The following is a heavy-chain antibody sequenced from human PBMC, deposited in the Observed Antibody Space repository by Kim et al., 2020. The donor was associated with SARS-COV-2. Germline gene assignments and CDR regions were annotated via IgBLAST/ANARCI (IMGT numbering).Heavy chain of an antibody. D-gene: IGHD3-10*01. Sequence: GGSLRLSCAASGITLTNNHMNWVRQAPGKGLEWVSVIYGGGTIDYAASVKDRFTISRDTSKNTVYLEMNSLRAEDTAVYYCARDIKFDGFAFFDLWGRGTLISVTS. CDR1: GITLTNNH. J-gene: IGHJ2*01. CDR3: ARDIKFDGFAFFDL. CDR2: IYGGGTI. V-gene: IGHV3-66*01.